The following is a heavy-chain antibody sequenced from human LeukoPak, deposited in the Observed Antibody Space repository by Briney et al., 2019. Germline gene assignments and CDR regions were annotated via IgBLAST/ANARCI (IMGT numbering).Heavy chain of an antibody. V-gene: IGHV1-46*01. CDR3: ARKAVNTAMFKNYFDY. CDR2: INPSGGST. CDR1: GYTFTSYY. Sequence: ASVKVSCKASGYTFTSYYMHWVRQAPGQGLEWMGIINPSGGSTSYAQKFQGRVTMTRDTSTSTVYMELSSLRSEDTAVYYCARKAVNTAMFKNYFDYWGQGPLVTVS. J-gene: IGHJ4*02. D-gene: IGHD5-18*01.